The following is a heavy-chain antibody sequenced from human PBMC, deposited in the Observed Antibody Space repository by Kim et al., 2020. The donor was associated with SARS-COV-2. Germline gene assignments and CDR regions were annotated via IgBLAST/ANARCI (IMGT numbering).Heavy chain of an antibody. CDR3: ARLYYYGSGAGMDV. J-gene: IGHJ6*02. V-gene: IGHV3-33*01. CDR2: IWYDGSNK. Sequence: GGSLRLSCAASGFTFSSYGMHWARQAPGKGLEWGAVIWYDGSNKYYADSVKGRFTISRDNSKNTLYLQMNSLRAEDTAVYYCARLYYYGSGAGMDVWGQGTTVTVSS. D-gene: IGHD3-10*01. CDR1: GFTFSSYG.